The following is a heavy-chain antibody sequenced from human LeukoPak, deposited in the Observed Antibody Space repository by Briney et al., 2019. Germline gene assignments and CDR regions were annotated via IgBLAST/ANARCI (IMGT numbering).Heavy chain of an antibody. V-gene: IGHV3-53*01. Sequence: GRSLRLSCAASGFTFSSNYMSWVRQAPGKGLEWVSVIYSGGTTYYADSVKGRFTISRDNSKNTLYLQMNSLRGEDTAVYYCARVLSVSYCDSWGQGTLVTVSS. CDR1: GFTFSSNY. CDR3: ARVLSVSYCDS. D-gene: IGHD2/OR15-2a*01. CDR2: IYSGGTT. J-gene: IGHJ4*02.